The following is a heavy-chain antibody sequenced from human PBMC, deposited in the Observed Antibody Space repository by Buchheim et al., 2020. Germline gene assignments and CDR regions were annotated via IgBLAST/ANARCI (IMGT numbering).Heavy chain of an antibody. CDR1: GFTFSSYG. CDR2: IWYDGSNK. V-gene: IGHV3-33*01. D-gene: IGHD3-3*01. CDR3: ARDAPVYDFWSGYYFGGFDP. J-gene: IGHJ5*02. Sequence: QVQLVESGGGVVQPGRSLRLSCAASGFTFSSYGMHWVRQAPGKGLEWVAVIWYDGSNKYYADSVKGRFTISRDNSKNTLYLQMNSLRAEDTAVYYCARDAPVYDFWSGYYFGGFDPWGQGTL.